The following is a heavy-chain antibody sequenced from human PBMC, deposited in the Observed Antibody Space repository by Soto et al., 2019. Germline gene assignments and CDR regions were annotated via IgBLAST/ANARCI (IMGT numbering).Heavy chain of an antibody. CDR3: ARLKDDSSGYYFEGVPYYYYGMDV. D-gene: IGHD3-22*01. CDR2: IYPGDSDT. CDR1: GYSFTSYW. Sequence: PGESLKISCKGSGYSFTSYWIGWVRQMPGKGLEWMGIIYPGDSDTRYSPSFQGQVTISADKSISTAYLQWSSLKASDTAMYYCARLKDDSSGYYFEGVPYYYYGMDVWGQGTTVTVSS. V-gene: IGHV5-51*01. J-gene: IGHJ6*02.